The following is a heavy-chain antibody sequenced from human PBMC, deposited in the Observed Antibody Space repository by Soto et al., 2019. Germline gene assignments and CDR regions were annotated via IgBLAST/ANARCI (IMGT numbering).Heavy chain of an antibody. Sequence: PGGSLRLSCAASGFTFGSYAMSWVRQAPGKGLEWVSAISGSGGSTYYADSVKGRFTISRDNSKNTLYLQMNSLRAEDTAVYYCANLYSSSSFGIMDYFDYWGQGTLVTVSS. CDR1: GFTFGSYA. CDR3: ANLYSSSSFGIMDYFDY. D-gene: IGHD6-6*01. V-gene: IGHV3-23*01. CDR2: ISGSGGST. J-gene: IGHJ4*02.